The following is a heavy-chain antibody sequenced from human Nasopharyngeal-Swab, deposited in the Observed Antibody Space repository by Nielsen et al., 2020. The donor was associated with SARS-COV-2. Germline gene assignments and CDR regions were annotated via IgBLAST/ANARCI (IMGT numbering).Heavy chain of an antibody. CDR3: AKDVHGDYGGIDY. V-gene: IGHV3-30*18. CDR2: LSYDGGNE. CDR1: GSTFSSSD. Sequence: GGPLRLPCAAPGSTFSSSDLDWVPQAPGKGLEGVPVLSYDGGNENYGNSVKGRFTISRDNSKNTLYLQMTSQGVDDTAVYYCAKDVHGDYGGIDYWGQGILVTVSS. J-gene: IGHJ4*02. D-gene: IGHD4-17*01.